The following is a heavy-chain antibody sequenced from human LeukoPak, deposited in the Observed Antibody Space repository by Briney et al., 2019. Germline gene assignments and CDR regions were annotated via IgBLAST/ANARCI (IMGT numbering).Heavy chain of an antibody. CDR3: AKSISGSWTAYFDY. J-gene: IGHJ4*02. Sequence: GGSLRLSCAASGFTISSYVIHWVRQAPGKGLEWVAVISYDGSNKYYADSVKGRFTISRDNSKNTLYLQMNSLRAEDTAVYYCAKSISGSWTAYFDYWGQGTLVTVSS. CDR2: ISYDGSNK. V-gene: IGHV3-30*18. CDR1: GFTISSYV. D-gene: IGHD6-13*01.